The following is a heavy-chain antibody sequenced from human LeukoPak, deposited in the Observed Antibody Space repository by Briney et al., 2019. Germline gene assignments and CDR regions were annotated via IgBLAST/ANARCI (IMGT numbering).Heavy chain of an antibody. CDR3: ARDVSGYTGDGFDP. CDR1: GFTFSSYA. Sequence: GGSLRLSCAASGFTFSSYAMHWVRQAPGKGLEWVAVISYDGSNKYYADSVKGRFTISRDNSKNTLYLQMNSLRAEDTAVYYCARDVSGYTGDGFDPWGQGTLVTVSS. J-gene: IGHJ5*02. D-gene: IGHD6-13*01. CDR2: ISYDGSNK. V-gene: IGHV3-30*04.